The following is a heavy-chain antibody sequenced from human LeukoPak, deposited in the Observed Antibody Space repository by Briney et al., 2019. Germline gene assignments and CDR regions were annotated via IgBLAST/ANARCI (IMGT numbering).Heavy chain of an antibody. V-gene: IGHV3-30*18. D-gene: IGHD6-19*01. CDR3: AKSRPYSSGWYPDY. J-gene: IGHJ4*02. CDR2: ISYDGSNK. CDR1: GFTFSSYG. Sequence: TGGSLRLSCAASGFTFSSYGMHWVRQAPGKGLEWVAVISYDGSNKYYADSVKGRFTISRENSKNTLYLQMNSLRAEDTAVYYCAKSRPYSSGWYPDYWGQGTLVTVSS.